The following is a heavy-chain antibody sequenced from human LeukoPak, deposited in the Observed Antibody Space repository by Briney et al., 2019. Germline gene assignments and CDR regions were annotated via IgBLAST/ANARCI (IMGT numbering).Heavy chain of an antibody. Sequence: GRSLRLSCEASGFTFSSHSMHWVRQAPGKGPEWVALISYDGSNEYYADSVKGRFTISRDNSKNTLYLQMYSLRAEDTAVYYCARTSLVLVPAAVDCWGQGTLVTVSS. D-gene: IGHD2-2*01. V-gene: IGHV3-30-3*01. CDR1: GFTFSSHS. J-gene: IGHJ4*02. CDR2: ISYDGSNE. CDR3: ARTSLVLVPAAVDC.